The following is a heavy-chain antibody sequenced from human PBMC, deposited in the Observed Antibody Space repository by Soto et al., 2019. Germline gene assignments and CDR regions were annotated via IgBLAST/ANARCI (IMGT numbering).Heavy chain of an antibody. D-gene: IGHD6-6*01. V-gene: IGHV4-34*01. CDR3: ARRDSSSSYAFDI. CDR1: GGSFSGYY. J-gene: IGHJ3*02. Sequence: PSETLSLTCAVYGGSFSGYYWSWIRQPPGKGLEWIGEINHSGSTNYNPSLKSRVTISVDTSKNQFSLKLSSVTAADTAVYYCARRDSSSSYAFDIWGQGTMVTVSS. CDR2: INHSGST.